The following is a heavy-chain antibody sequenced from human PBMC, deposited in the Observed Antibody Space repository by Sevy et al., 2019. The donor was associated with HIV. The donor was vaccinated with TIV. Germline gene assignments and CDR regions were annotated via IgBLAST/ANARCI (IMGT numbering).Heavy chain of an antibody. CDR1: GFTFSSYA. D-gene: IGHD4-17*01. CDR2: ISYDGSNK. V-gene: IGHV3-30*04. Sequence: GGSLRLSCAASGFTFSSYAMHWVRQAPGKGLEWVAVISYDGSNKYYADSVKGRFTISRDNSKNTLYLQMNSLRAEDTAVYYCARTDYGGTWHGMDVWGQGTTVTDSS. CDR3: ARTDYGGTWHGMDV. J-gene: IGHJ6*02.